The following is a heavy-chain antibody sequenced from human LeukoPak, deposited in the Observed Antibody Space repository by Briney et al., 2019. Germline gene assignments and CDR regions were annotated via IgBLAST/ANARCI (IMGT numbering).Heavy chain of an antibody. J-gene: IGHJ3*02. CDR1: GGSISNYY. CDR3: ARGPYSYDSSGAFDI. Sequence: SETLSLTCTVSGGSISNYYWNWIRQPPGKGLEWIGSIFYSGRTYYNPSLKSRVTISVDTSKNQFSLKLSSVTAADTAVYFCARGPYSYDSSGAFDIWGQGTMVTVSS. CDR2: IFYSGRT. D-gene: IGHD3-22*01. V-gene: IGHV4-59*08.